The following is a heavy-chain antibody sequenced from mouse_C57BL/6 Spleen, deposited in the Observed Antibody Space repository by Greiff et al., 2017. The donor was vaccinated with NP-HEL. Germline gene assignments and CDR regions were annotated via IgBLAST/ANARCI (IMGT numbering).Heavy chain of an antibody. CDR2: IYPGSGNT. V-gene: IGHV1-76*01. CDR3: ARGGGSSSFAY. J-gene: IGHJ3*01. D-gene: IGHD1-1*01. CDR1: GYTFTDYY. Sequence: VQRVESGAELVRPGASVKLSCKASGYTFTDYYINWVKQRPGQGLEWIARIYPGSGNTYYNEKFKGKATLTAEKSSSTAYMQLSSLTSEDSAVYFCARGGGSSSFAYWGQGTLVTVSA.